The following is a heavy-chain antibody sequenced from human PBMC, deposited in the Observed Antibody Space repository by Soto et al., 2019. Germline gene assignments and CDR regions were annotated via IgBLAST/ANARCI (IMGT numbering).Heavy chain of an antibody. CDR1: GFTFRSFT. V-gene: IGHV3-21*01. CDR3: TRDASRDSSARGWFDP. Sequence: FAASGFTFRSFTMNWVRQAPGKGLEWVSTISSNSAYIYYTDALRGRFTISRDNAKNSLHLQMNSLRAEDTAVYYCTRDASRDSSARGWFDPWGPGTLVTVSS. CDR2: ISSNSAYI. J-gene: IGHJ5*02. D-gene: IGHD6-13*01.